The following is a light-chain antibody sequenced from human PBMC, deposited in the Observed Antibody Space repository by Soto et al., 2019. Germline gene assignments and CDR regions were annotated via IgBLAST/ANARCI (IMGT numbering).Light chain of an antibody. CDR3: QQYATSFT. CDR1: QRLYNTY. CDR2: GAS. Sequence: EIVLTQSPGSLALSPGETATLSCRASQRLYNTYLAWYQEKPGQAPTLLINGASTRPTGIPDRFSGSGSGTAFTLTTTRLEPEDFAVYYCQQYATSFTFGGGTKVDI. J-gene: IGKJ4*01. V-gene: IGKV3-20*01.